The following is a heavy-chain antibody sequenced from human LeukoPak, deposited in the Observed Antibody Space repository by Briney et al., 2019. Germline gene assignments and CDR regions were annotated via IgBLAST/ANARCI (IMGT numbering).Heavy chain of an antibody. J-gene: IGHJ4*02. Sequence: SETLSLTCTVSGGSISSYYWSWIRQPPGKGLEWIGYIYYSGNTYYNPSLKSRVTILVDASKNQFSLKLSSVTAADTAVYYCAREGGYASPFDSWGQGTLVTVSS. D-gene: IGHD5-12*01. CDR3: AREGGYASPFDS. CDR1: GGSISSYY. V-gene: IGHV4-59*01. CDR2: IYYSGNT.